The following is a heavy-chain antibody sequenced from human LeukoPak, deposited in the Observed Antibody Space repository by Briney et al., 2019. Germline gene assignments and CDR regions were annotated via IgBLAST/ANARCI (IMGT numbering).Heavy chain of an antibody. CDR1: GFIFSSYW. CDR3: ARAPDGTWYRNWFDP. D-gene: IGHD6-13*01. V-gene: IGHV3-7*03. CDR2: IKPDGSEI. J-gene: IGHJ5*02. Sequence: GGSLRLSCAASGFIFSSYWMSWVRQAPVRGLEWVANIKPDGSEIYYVDSVKGRFTISRDNAKNAVYLHMNSLRPEDTAFYYCARAPDGTWYRNWFDPWGQGTLVTVSS.